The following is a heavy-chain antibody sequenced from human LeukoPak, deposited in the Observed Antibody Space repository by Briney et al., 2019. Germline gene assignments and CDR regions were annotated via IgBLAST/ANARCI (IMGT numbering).Heavy chain of an antibody. CDR2: IYSGGTT. D-gene: IGHD1-20*01. CDR3: ARANWNDDAFDI. Sequence: GGSLRLSCAASGFTVSSNYMSWVRQAPGKGLEWVSVIYSGGTTYYADSVKGRFTISRDNSKNTLYLQMNSLRADDAAVYYCARANWNDDAFDIWGQGTMVTVS. CDR1: GFTVSSNY. V-gene: IGHV3-66*01. J-gene: IGHJ3*02.